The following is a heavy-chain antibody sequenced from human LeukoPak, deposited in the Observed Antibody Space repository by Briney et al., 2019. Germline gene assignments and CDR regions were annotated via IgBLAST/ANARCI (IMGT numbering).Heavy chain of an antibody. J-gene: IGHJ4*02. Sequence: GGSLRLSCAASGFTVSSNYMSWVRQAPGKGLEWVSTLSGSGSSTFYADSVKGRFTISRDNSKNTLYLQMNSLRAEDTAVYYCANDNWDGHYWGQGTLVTVSS. V-gene: IGHV3-23*01. D-gene: IGHD7-27*01. CDR2: LSGSGSST. CDR3: ANDNWDGHY. CDR1: GFTVSSNY.